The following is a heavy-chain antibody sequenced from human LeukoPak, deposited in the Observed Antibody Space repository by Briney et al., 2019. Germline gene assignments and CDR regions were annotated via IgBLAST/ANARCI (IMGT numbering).Heavy chain of an antibody. CDR3: ARESSSWYDRWFDP. CDR1: GGSISSGGYY. D-gene: IGHD6-13*01. CDR2: IYYSGST. Sequence: SETLSLTCTVSGGSISSGGYYWSWIRQHPGTGLEWIGYIYYSGSTYYNPSLKSRVTISVDTSKNQFSLKLSSVTAADTAVYYCARESSSWYDRWFDPWGQGTLVTVSS. V-gene: IGHV4-31*03. J-gene: IGHJ5*02.